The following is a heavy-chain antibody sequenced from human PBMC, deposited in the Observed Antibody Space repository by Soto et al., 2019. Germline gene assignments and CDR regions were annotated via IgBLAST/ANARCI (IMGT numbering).Heavy chain of an antibody. CDR3: ARDQSKVRGVFSHAFDI. J-gene: IGHJ3*02. CDR2: IIPILGIA. Sequence: ASVKVSCKASVGTFSNYTISWVRQAPGQGLEWMGRIIPILGIANCAQKFHGRVTITADKSTSTAYMELSSLRSEDTAVYYCARDQSKVRGVFSHAFDIWGQGTLVTVSS. CDR1: VGTFSNYT. V-gene: IGHV1-69*04. D-gene: IGHD3-10*01.